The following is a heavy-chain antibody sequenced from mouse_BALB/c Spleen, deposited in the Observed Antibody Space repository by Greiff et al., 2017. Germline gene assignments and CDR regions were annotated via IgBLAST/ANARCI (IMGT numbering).Heavy chain of an antibody. V-gene: IGHV5-6-3*01. CDR3: ARERYDVWFAY. Sequence: DVHLVESGGGLVQPGGSLKLSCAASGFTFSSYGMSWVRQTPDKRLELVATINSNGGSTYYPDSVKGRFTISRDNAKNTLYLQMSSLKSEDTAMYYCARERYDVWFAYWGQGTLVTVSA. J-gene: IGHJ3*01. D-gene: IGHD2-14*01. CDR1: GFTFSSYG. CDR2: INSNGGST.